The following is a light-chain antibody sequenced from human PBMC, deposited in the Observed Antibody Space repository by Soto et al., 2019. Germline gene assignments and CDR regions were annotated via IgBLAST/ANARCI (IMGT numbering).Light chain of an antibody. CDR3: SSFTGTSTHVI. CDR1: SSDVGGYNF. Sequence: QSALTQPASVSGSLGQSITISCTGTSSDVGGYNFVSWYQQHPGKAPKLMIYAVTNRPSGVSNRFSGSKSGNTASLTISGLQAEDEADYYCSSFTGTSTHVIFGGGTKVTVL. CDR2: AVT. J-gene: IGLJ2*01. V-gene: IGLV2-14*01.